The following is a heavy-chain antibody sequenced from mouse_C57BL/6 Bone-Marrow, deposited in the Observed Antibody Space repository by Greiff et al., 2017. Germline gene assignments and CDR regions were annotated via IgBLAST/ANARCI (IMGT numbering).Heavy chain of an antibody. D-gene: IGHD2-3*01. CDR1: GFSFNTYA. J-gene: IGHJ2*01. Sequence: EVMLVESGGGLVQPKGSLKLSCAASGFSFNTYAMNWVRQAPGKGLEWVARIRSKSNNYATYYADSVKDRFTISRDDSESMLYLQMNNLKTEDTAMYYCVRHKGDGYYFDYWGQGTTLTVSS. V-gene: IGHV10-1*01. CDR3: VRHKGDGYYFDY. CDR2: IRSKSNNYAT.